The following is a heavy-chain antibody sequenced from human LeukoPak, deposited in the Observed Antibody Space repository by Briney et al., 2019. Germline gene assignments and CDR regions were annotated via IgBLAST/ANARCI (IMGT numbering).Heavy chain of an antibody. J-gene: IGHJ4*02. D-gene: IGHD3-22*01. Sequence: GGSLRLSCAASGFTFSSYWMSWVRQAPGKGLEWVANIKQDGSEKYYVDSVKGRFTISRDNAKNSLYLQMNSLRAEDTAVYYCARVRFYYDSSGYYFFDYSGQGTLVTVSS. V-gene: IGHV3-7*01. CDR1: GFTFSSYW. CDR2: IKQDGSEK. CDR3: ARVRFYYDSSGYYFFDY.